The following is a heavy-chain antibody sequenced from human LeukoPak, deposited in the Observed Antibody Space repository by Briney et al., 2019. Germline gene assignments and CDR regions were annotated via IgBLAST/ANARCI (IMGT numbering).Heavy chain of an antibody. CDR1: GGTFSSYG. CDR3: ARDYRRVAAADPYYYYYMDV. D-gene: IGHD6-13*01. J-gene: IGHJ6*03. CDR2: ISSYYGNT. V-gene: IGHV1-18*01. Sequence: ASVKVSSKASGGTFSSYGISWVRLAPRQGLEWMGWISSYYGNTNYALKLQGRVTMSTDACTSTDYMELRRLRSDDTVVYYCARDYRRVAAADPYYYYYMDVWGKGTTVTVSS.